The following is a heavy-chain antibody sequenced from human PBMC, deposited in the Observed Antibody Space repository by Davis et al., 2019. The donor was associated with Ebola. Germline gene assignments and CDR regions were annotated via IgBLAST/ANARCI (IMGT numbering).Heavy chain of an antibody. CDR2: INAGNGNT. J-gene: IGHJ6*04. D-gene: IGHD2-2*01. CDR1: GYTFSSYA. Sequence: AASVKVSCKASGYTFSSYAMNWVRQAPGQRLEWMGWINAGNGNTKYSQKFQGRVTITRDTSASTAYMELSSLRSEDTAVYYCARGEDIVVVPAATIFYYYYGMDVWGKGTTVTVSS. V-gene: IGHV1-3*01. CDR3: ARGEDIVVVPAATIFYYYYGMDV.